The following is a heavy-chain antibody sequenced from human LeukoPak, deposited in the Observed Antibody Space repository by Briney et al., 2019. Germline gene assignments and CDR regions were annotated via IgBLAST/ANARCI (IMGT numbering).Heavy chain of an antibody. Sequence: PGGSLRLSCAASGFTFSSYAMRWVRQAPGGGLEWVSAISGSGGSTYYADSVKGRFTISRDNSKNTLYLQMNSLRAEDTAVYYCAIRDDYNQRDYWGQGTLVTVSS. V-gene: IGHV3-23*01. CDR1: GFTFSSYA. J-gene: IGHJ4*02. CDR2: ISGSGGST. CDR3: AIRDDYNQRDY. D-gene: IGHD5-24*01.